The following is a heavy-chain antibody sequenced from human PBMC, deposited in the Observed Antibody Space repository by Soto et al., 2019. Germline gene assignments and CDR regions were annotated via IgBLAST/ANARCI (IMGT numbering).Heavy chain of an antibody. V-gene: IGHV3-48*01. D-gene: IGHD2-2*01. J-gene: IGHJ4*02. CDR1: AFTFSSYG. CDR2: ISGGGGTI. CDR3: PRVKGGNYSSRHSCYAHF. Sequence: EVQLVESGGGLVQPGGSLRLSCAASAFTFSSYGMNWVRQAPGKGLEWVSYISGGGGTISYADSVKGRFTISRDNAKNSLYLQMNSLRAEDPAMYYCPRVKGGNYSSRHSCYAHFWGQGTLVTVS.